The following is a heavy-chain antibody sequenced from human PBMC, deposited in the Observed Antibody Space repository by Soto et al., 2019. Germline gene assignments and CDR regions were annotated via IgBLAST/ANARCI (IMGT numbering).Heavy chain of an antibody. Sequence: PGESLKISCKGSGYSFNTYWIAWLRQMPGKGLEWMGIIYPGDSETRYSPSFQGQVTISADKSITTAYLQWSSLKASDTAMYYCASPQRYDFWSGYVFDCWGQGTLVTVSS. CDR1: GYSFNTYW. J-gene: IGHJ4*02. D-gene: IGHD3-3*01. V-gene: IGHV5-51*01. CDR3: ASPQRYDFWSGYVFDC. CDR2: IYPGDSET.